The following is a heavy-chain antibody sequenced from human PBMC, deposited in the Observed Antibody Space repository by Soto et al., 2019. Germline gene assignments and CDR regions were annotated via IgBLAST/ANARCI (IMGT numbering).Heavy chain of an antibody. J-gene: IGHJ1*01. V-gene: IGHV1-69*13. D-gene: IGHD1-26*01. CDR3: ARIPRYSFPTSDPLDN. CDR1: GRSFNTYT. CDR2: ILPIFGTT. Sequence: ASVKVSCKASGRSFNTYTFSWVRQAPGQGLEWMGSILPIFGTTHYARSFQGRLSITADQSSTTTYMELRSLTSHDTALYYCARIPRYSFPTSDPLDNWGQGTLVTVPQ.